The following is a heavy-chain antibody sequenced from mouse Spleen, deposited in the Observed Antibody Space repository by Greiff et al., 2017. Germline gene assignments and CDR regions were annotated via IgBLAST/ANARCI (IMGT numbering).Heavy chain of an antibody. V-gene: IGHV1-59*01. CDR3: ARGLRGSHFDY. CDR1: GYTFTSYW. J-gene: IGHJ2*01. CDR2: IDPSDSYT. Sequence: QVQLQQPGAELVRPGTSVKLSCKASGYTFTSYWMHWVKQRPGQGLEWIGVIDPSDSYTNYNQKFKGKATLTVDTSSSTAYMQLSSLTSEDSAVYYCARGLRGSHFDYWGQGTTLTVSS. D-gene: IGHD2-4*01.